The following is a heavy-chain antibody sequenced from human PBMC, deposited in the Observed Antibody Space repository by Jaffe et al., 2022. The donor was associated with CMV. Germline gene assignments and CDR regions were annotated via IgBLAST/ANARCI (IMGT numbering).Heavy chain of an antibody. V-gene: IGHV1-2*02. J-gene: IGHJ5*02. CDR3: ARGNGVAKYDYHNWFDP. Sequence: QVHLVQSGAEVKKPGASVKVSCTASGYTFTVYYIHWVRQAPGQGLEWMGWINPNSGGTNYAQKFRGRVTVTRDTSISTAYMDLSRLTSDDTAVYYCARGNGVAKYDYHNWFDPWGQGTLVTVSS. CDR1: GYTFTVYY. CDR2: INPNSGGT. D-gene: IGHD4-17*01.